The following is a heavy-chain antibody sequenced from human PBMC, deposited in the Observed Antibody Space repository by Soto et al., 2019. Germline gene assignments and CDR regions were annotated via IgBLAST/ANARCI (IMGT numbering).Heavy chain of an antibody. D-gene: IGHD6-19*01. CDR2: TYYRSKWYN. V-gene: IGHV6-1*01. CDR3: ARGPYSSGQWLVLVEDYGMDV. Sequence: SQTLSLTCAISGDSVSSNSAAWNWIRQSPSRGLEWLGRTYYRSKWYNDYAVSVKSRITINPDTSKNQFSLQLNSVTPEDTAVYYCARGPYSSGQWLVLVEDYGMDVWGQGTTVTVSS. CDR1: GDSVSSNSAA. J-gene: IGHJ6*02.